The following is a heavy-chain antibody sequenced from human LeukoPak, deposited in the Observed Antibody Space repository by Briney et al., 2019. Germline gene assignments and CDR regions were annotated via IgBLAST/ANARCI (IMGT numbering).Heavy chain of an antibody. Sequence: PGGSLRLSCAASGFTFSSYAMSWVRQAPGEGLEWVALIRLDGVEKFYSDSVKGRFTISRDNSKNTLYLEMTNLRAEDTAVYYCARESNWNYAFDYWGQGTLATVSS. D-gene: IGHD1-7*01. J-gene: IGHJ4*02. CDR3: ARESNWNYAFDY. CDR2: IRLDGVEK. CDR1: GFTFSSYA. V-gene: IGHV3-33*08.